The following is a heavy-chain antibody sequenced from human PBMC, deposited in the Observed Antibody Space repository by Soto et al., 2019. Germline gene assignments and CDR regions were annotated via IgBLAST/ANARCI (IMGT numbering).Heavy chain of an antibody. Sequence: PSETLSLTCTVSGGSISSYYWSWIRQPPGKGLEWIGYIYYSGGTNYNPSLKSRVTISVDTSKNQFSLKLSSVTAADTAVYYCARSGSGYDRDFDYWGQGTLVTVSS. V-gene: IGHV4-59*08. CDR1: GGSISSYY. CDR3: ARSGSGYDRDFDY. J-gene: IGHJ4*02. D-gene: IGHD5-12*01. CDR2: IYYSGGT.